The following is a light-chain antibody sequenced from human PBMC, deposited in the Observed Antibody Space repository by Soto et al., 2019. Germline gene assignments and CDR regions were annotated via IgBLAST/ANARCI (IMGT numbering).Light chain of an antibody. CDR1: SSDVGAYNY. CDR3: SSYTTSSTLA. CDR2: EVN. J-gene: IGLJ2*01. Sequence: QSALTQPASVSESPGQSITISCTGTSSDVGAYNYVSWYQQHPGKAPKLMISEVNNRPSGVSNRFSGSKSGNTASLTISGLQAEDEADYYCSSYTTSSTLAFGGGTQLTVL. V-gene: IGLV2-14*01.